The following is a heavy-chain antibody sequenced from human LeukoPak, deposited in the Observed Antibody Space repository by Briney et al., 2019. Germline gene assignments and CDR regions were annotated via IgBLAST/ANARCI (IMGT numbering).Heavy chain of an antibody. CDR3: AKSMGATYYDLVAPHI. Sequence: ASVKVSCKASGYTFTGYYMHWVRQAPGQGLEWMGWINPNSGGTNYAQKFQGRVTMTRDTSISTAYMELSSLRPEDTAVYYCAKSMGATYYDLVAPHIWGQGTMVTVSS. CDR1: GYTFTGYY. D-gene: IGHD1-26*01. V-gene: IGHV1-2*02. J-gene: IGHJ3*02. CDR2: INPNSGGT.